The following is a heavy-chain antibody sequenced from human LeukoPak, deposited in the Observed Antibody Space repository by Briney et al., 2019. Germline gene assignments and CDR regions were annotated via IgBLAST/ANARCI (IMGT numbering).Heavy chain of an antibody. CDR3: ARVGVAAKSSRYFDP. CDR1: GGSISNGDYY. Sequence: SQTLSLTCTVSGGSISNGDYYWSWIRQHPGKGLEWIGYIHYSGSTYYNPSLKSRITISVDTSKKQFSLKLSSVTAADTAVYCCARVGVAAKSSRYFDPWGQGTLVTVSS. CDR2: IHYSGST. J-gene: IGHJ4*02. V-gene: IGHV4-31*03. D-gene: IGHD2-15*01.